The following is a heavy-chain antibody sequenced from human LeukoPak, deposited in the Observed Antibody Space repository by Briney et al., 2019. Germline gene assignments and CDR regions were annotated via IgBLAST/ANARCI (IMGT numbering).Heavy chain of an antibody. D-gene: IGHD3-9*01. J-gene: IGHJ5*02. CDR3: AKTGILTGYYES. CDR1: GFTFSSYA. Sequence: PGGSLRLSCAASGFTFSSYAMSWVRQAPGKGLEWVSAISGSGGSTYYADSVKGRFIISRDNSKNTPYLQMNSLRAEDTAVYYCAKTGILTGYYESWGQGTLVTVSS. CDR2: ISGSGGST. V-gene: IGHV3-23*01.